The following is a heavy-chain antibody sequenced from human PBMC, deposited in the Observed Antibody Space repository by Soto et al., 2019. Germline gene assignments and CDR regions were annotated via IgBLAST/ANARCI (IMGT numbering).Heavy chain of an antibody. CDR2: ISYDGSNK. Sequence: QAGGSLRLSCAASGFTFSSYGMHWVRQAPGKGLEWVAVISYDGSNKYYADSVKGRFTISRDNSKNTLYLQMNSLRAEDTAVYYCAKLSSIAARPFDYWGQGTLVTVSS. D-gene: IGHD6-6*01. J-gene: IGHJ4*02. CDR1: GFTFSSYG. V-gene: IGHV3-30*18. CDR3: AKLSSIAARPFDY.